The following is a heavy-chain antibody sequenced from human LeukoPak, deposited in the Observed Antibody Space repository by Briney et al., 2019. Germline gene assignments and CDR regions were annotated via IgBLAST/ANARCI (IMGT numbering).Heavy chain of an antibody. CDR1: GASISDYY. CDR3: VRDSPRTSGLLDY. D-gene: IGHD5-12*01. Sequence: SETLSLTCTVSGASISDYYLSWIRQPAGKGLEWIWRMFPGGSTNYNPSLYSRVSMSVDTSKNQFSLRLTSVTAADTGVYYCVRDSPRTSGLLDYWGQGTLVAVSS. J-gene: IGHJ4*02. CDR2: MFPGGST. V-gene: IGHV4-4*07.